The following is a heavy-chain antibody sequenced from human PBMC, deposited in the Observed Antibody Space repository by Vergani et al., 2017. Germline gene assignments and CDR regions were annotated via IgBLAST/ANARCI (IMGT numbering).Heavy chain of an antibody. D-gene: IGHD6-19*01. CDR2: INTGNGNT. Sequence: QVQLVQSGSELKKPGASVKVSCKASGYTFTSYAMNWVRQATGQGLEWMGWINTGNGNTKYSQKFQGRVTITRDTSASTAYMELSSLRSEDTAVYYCARVLDSSGWSYYYYYYMDVWGKGTTVTVSS. V-gene: IGHV1-3*04. CDR1: GYTFTSYA. J-gene: IGHJ6*03. CDR3: ARVLDSSGWSYYYYYYMDV.